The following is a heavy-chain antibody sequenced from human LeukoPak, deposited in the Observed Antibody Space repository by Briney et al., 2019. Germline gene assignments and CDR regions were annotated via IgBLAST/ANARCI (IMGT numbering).Heavy chain of an antibody. CDR1: GFTFSSNY. CDR3: ARSVMIDY. J-gene: IGHJ4*02. CDR2: IYSAGTT. Sequence: PGGSLRLSCAASGFTFSSNYMNWVRQAPGKGLEWVSIIYSAGTTYYADSVKGRFTISRDNSKNTLYLQMNSLRAEDTAVYYCARSVMIDYWGQGTLVTVSS. V-gene: IGHV3-53*01. D-gene: IGHD2-21*01.